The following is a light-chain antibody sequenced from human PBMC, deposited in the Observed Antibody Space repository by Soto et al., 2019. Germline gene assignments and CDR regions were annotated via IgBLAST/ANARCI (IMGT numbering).Light chain of an antibody. CDR3: QKYNNWPPYT. CDR2: GAS. Sequence: EIVMTQSPATLSVSPGERATLSCRASQSVSSNLAWYQQKPGQTPRLLIYGASTRATGIPARFSGSGSGTEFTLTISSLQSEDFAVYYCQKYNNWPPYTCGHGTKLEIK. J-gene: IGKJ2*01. CDR1: QSVSSN. V-gene: IGKV3-15*01.